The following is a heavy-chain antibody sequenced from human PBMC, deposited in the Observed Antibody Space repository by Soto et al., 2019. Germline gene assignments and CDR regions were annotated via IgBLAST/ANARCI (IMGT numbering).Heavy chain of an antibody. CDR3: ARDGGRHSVGIDY. V-gene: IGHV1-69*01. CDR2: ITPIFGTA. Sequence: QVQLVQSGAEVKKPGSSVKVSCTASGGTFSRSSINWVRQAPGQGLEWMGEITPIFGTANYAQKFQGRVTITADEATSTAYMELSSLRSEDTAVYYCARDGGRHSVGIDYWGQGTLVTVAS. CDR1: GGTFSRSS. J-gene: IGHJ4*02. D-gene: IGHD1-26*01.